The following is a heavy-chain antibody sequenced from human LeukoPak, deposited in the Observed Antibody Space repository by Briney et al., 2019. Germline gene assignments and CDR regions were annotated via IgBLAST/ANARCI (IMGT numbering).Heavy chain of an antibody. J-gene: IGHJ3*02. CDR2: IYTSGST. D-gene: IGHD2-2*02. Sequence: SETLSLTFTVSGGSISSGSYYWSWTRQPAGKGLEWIGRIYTSGSTNYNPSLKSRVTISGDTSKNQFSLKLSPLTAADTAVYYCARDTGYCSSTSCYRPVDIWGHGKIVTVSS. CDR1: GGSISSGSYY. CDR3: ARDTGYCSSTSCYRPVDI. V-gene: IGHV4-61*02.